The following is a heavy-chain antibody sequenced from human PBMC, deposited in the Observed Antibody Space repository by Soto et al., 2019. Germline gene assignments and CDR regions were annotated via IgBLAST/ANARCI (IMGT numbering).Heavy chain of an antibody. J-gene: IGHJ4*02. CDR1: GFTFDDYA. Sequence: GGSLRLSCAASGFTFDDYAMHWVRQAPGKGLEWVSGISWNSGSIGYADSVKGRFTISRDNAKNSLYLQMNSLRAEDTALYYCAKDLSSSWYRSFDYWGQGTLVTVSS. CDR2: ISWNSGSI. CDR3: AKDLSSSWYRSFDY. D-gene: IGHD6-13*01. V-gene: IGHV3-9*01.